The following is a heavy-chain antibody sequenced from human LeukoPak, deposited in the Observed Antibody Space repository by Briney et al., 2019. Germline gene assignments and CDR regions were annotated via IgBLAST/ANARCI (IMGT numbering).Heavy chain of an antibody. J-gene: IGHJ4*02. V-gene: IGHV1-18*01. CDR2: ISGYNGNT. CDR3: SRGRADGYSGYDFGDY. Sequence: ASVKVSCKASGYTFTSYGISWVRQAPGQGLEWMGWISGYNGNTNYAQILQDRVTMTTDTSTSTAYMELRSLRSDDTAVYYCSRGRADGYSGYDFGDYWGQGTLVTVSS. CDR1: GYTFTSYG. D-gene: IGHD5-12*01.